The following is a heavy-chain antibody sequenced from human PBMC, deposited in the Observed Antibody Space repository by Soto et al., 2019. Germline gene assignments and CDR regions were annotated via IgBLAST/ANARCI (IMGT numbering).Heavy chain of an antibody. CDR3: ARVLGYDILTGYPYYFDY. D-gene: IGHD3-9*01. Sequence: QLQLQESGPGLVKPSETLSLTCTVSGGSISSSSYYWGWIRQPPGKGLEWIGSIYYSGSTYYNPSLKSRVTISVDTSKNQFSLKLSSVTAADTAVYYCARVLGYDILTGYPYYFDYWGQGTLVTVSS. CDR1: GGSISSSSYY. V-gene: IGHV4-39*01. CDR2: IYYSGST. J-gene: IGHJ4*02.